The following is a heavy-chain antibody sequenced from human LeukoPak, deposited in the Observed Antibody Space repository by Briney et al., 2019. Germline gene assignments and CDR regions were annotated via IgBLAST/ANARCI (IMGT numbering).Heavy chain of an antibody. Sequence: PGGSLRLSCAVSGFTFSGFWMSWSRQAPGKGLEWVASINSDGSEGYYADVVKGRFTISRDNAKNSLYLQINSPRAEDTAVYYCARSSYSSSSSVWGQGTMVTVSS. CDR3: ARSSYSSSSSV. CDR2: INSDGSEG. V-gene: IGHV3-7*03. CDR1: GFTFSGFW. D-gene: IGHD6-6*01. J-gene: IGHJ3*01.